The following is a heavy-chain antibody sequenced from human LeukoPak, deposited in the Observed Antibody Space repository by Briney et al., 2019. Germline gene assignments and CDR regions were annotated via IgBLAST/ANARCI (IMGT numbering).Heavy chain of an antibody. CDR2: INHSGST. J-gene: IGHJ4*02. V-gene: IGHV4-34*01. CDR1: GGSFSGYY. Sequence: SETLSLTCAVYGGSFSGYYWSWIRQPPGKGLEWIGEINHSGSTNYNPSLKSRVTISVDTSKNQFSLKLSSVTAADTAVYYCASRDSSGYYYARWGQGTLVTVSS. CDR3: ASRDSSGYYYAR. D-gene: IGHD3-22*01.